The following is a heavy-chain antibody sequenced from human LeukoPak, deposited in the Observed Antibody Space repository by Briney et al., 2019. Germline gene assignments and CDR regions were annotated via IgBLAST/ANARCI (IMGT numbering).Heavy chain of an antibody. CDR1: GGSISSSY. CDR2: IYTSGST. D-gene: IGHD7-27*01. J-gene: IGHJ3*02. CDR3: ARDWGTAFDI. Sequence: PSETLSLTCTVSGGSISSSYWSWIRQPAGKGLEWIGRIYTSGSTNYNPSLKSRVTMTTDTSTSTAYMELRSLRSDDTAVYYCARDWGTAFDIWGQGTMVTVSS. V-gene: IGHV4-4*07.